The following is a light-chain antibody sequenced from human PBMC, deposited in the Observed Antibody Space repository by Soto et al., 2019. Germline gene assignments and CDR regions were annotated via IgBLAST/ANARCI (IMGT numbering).Light chain of an antibody. CDR3: QQYGNYPLT. J-gene: IGKJ4*01. CDR2: AAS. CDR1: QGISSN. Sequence: DIQLTQSPSFLSASVGDRVTITCRASQGISSNLAWYQQKPGKAPKLLIYAASTLQSGVPSRFSGSGSGTEFTLTISSLQPDDFASYYCQQYGNYPLTFGGGTKVDI. V-gene: IGKV1-9*01.